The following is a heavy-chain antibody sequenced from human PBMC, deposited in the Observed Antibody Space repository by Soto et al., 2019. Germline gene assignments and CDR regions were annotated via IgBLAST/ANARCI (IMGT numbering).Heavy chain of an antibody. D-gene: IGHD2-8*01. J-gene: IGHJ6*02. Sequence: LRLSCAASGFSVSDYAMGWVRQAPGKGLEWVSSISGSGDGTYYGDSVKGRFTLSRDTSQKTLYLQMNNLRGEDTAVYFCTKSRRSVLMVYGFGGMDVWGRGTTVTVSS. CDR2: ISGSGDGT. V-gene: IGHV3-23*01. CDR1: GFSVSDYA. CDR3: TKSRRSVLMVYGFGGMDV.